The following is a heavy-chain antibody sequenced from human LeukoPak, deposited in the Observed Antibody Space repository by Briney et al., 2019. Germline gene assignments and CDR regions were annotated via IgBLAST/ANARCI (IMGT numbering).Heavy chain of an antibody. CDR2: FDPEVGET. CDR3: ATGGSAFDWLPYYFDY. D-gene: IGHD3-9*01. J-gene: IGHJ4*02. Sequence: ASVKVSCKVSGYTLTELSMHWVRQAPGKGLEWMGGFDPEVGETIYAQKFQGRVTMTEDTSTDTAYMELSSLRSEDTAVYYCATGGSAFDWLPYYFDYWGQGTLVTVSS. CDR1: GYTLTELS. V-gene: IGHV1-24*01.